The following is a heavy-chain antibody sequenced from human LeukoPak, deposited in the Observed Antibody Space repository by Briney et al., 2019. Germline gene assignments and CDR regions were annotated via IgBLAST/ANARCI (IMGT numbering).Heavy chain of an antibody. V-gene: IGHV3-21*06. Sequence: GGSLRLSCAASGFTFSTFAMHWVRLSPGKGLEWVSSITGSGPYMLYADSVKHRFTISRDNTKNLLYLEMNSLRAEDTAMYFCVRDVGAVRGEVYFDYWGQGTMVTVSS. CDR1: GFTFSTFA. J-gene: IGHJ4*03. CDR2: ITGSGPYM. D-gene: IGHD3-10*01. CDR3: VRDVGAVRGEVYFDY.